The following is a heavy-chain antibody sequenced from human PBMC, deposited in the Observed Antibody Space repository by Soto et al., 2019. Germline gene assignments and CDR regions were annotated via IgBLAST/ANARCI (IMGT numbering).Heavy chain of an antibody. CDR3: ARLGGRYQAFDY. V-gene: IGHV4-59*08. CDR1: GSPISSYY. J-gene: IGHJ4*01. Sequence: SETLSLPCNVSGSPISSYYWGWFRQPPGQGLEWVGYIYYAGTTSYNPSLRSRVAISVDASKSQFSLDLRSVTAADTAVYYCARLGGRYQAFDYWGHGALVTVSS. CDR2: IYYAGTT. D-gene: IGHD2-15*01.